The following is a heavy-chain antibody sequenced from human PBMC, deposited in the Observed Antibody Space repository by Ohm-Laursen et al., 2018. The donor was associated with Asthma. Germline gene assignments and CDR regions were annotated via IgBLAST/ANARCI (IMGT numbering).Heavy chain of an antibody. CDR1: GFTFSSYW. CDR2: ISGDSTYI. Sequence: GSLRLSCSASGFTFSSYWMNWVRQAPGKGLEWVSYISGDSTYIYYADSVKGRFTISRDNAKNSLYLQMNGLRAEDTALYYCARGSDYYRVDYWGQGTLVTVSS. CDR3: ARGSDYYRVDY. V-gene: IGHV3-21*01. D-gene: IGHD4-17*01. J-gene: IGHJ4*02.